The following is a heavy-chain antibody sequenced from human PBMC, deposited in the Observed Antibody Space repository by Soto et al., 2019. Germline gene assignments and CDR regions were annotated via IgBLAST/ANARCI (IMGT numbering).Heavy chain of an antibody. CDR2: ISSSSSYI. CDR1: GFTFRSYS. CDR3: ARGRLISLYYFDY. V-gene: IGHV3-21*04. D-gene: IGHD2-15*01. J-gene: IGHJ4*02. Sequence: PGGSLRLSCAASGFTFRSYSMHWVRQAPGKGLEWVSSISSSSSYIYYADSVKGRFTISRENAKNSLYLQMNSLRAEDTAVYYCARGRLISLYYFDYWGQGTLVTVSS.